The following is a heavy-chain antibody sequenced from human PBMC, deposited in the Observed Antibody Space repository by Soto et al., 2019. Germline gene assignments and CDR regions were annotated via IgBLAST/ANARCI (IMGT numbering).Heavy chain of an antibody. CDR3: ARRRSAYGDAFDI. CDR1: GFAFSTYA. V-gene: IGHV3-48*02. CDR2: ISGGSSPI. D-gene: IGHD5-12*01. J-gene: IGHJ3*02. Sequence: XSLRLSFAASGFAFSTYAMHWVLQTPGKGLEWVSYISGGSSPIYYADSVKGRFTISRDNAKNSLYLQMNSLRDEDTAVYHCARRRSAYGDAFDIWGQGTMVTVSS.